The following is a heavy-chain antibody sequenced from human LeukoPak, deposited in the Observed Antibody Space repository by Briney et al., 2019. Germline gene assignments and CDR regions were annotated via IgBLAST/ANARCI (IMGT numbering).Heavy chain of an antibody. J-gene: IGHJ3*02. CDR2: IYYSGST. D-gene: IGHD3-22*01. Sequence: SETLSLTCTVSGGSISSYYWSWIRQPPGKGLEWIGYIYYSGSTNYNPSLKSRVTISVDTPKNQFSLKLGSVTAADTAVYYCARGRNYYDSRRDAFDIWGQGTMVTVSS. CDR1: GGSISSYY. CDR3: ARGRNYYDSRRDAFDI. V-gene: IGHV4-59*12.